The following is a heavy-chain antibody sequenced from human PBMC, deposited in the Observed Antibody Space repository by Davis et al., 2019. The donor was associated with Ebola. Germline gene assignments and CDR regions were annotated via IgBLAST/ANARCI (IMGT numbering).Heavy chain of an antibody. CDR1: GGSFSGYY. D-gene: IGHD3-9*01. CDR2: INHSGST. CDR3: ARLVNSVNRSFDY. J-gene: IGHJ4*02. V-gene: IGHV4-34*01. Sequence: SETLSLTCAVYGGSFSGYYWSWIRQPPGKGLEWIGEINHSGSTNYNPSLKSRVTISVDTSKNQFSLKLSSVTAADTAVYYCARLVNSVNRSFDYWGQGTLVTVSS.